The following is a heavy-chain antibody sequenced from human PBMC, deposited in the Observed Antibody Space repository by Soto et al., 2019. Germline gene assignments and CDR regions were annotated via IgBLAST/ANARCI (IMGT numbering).Heavy chain of an antibody. CDR1: GDTFSFYT. V-gene: IGHV1-69*02. J-gene: IGHJ4*02. CDR2: INPIVSMS. CDR3: AASYGSGYRAFDY. D-gene: IGHD3-10*01. Sequence: QVQLVHSGTEVKKPGSSVKVSSKASGDTFSFYTINWVRQAPGLGLEWVGRINPIVSMSNYAQKFQGRVSMTADKSTSTAYMELRSLRSDDTAMYFCAASYGSGYRAFDYWGQGALVIVSS.